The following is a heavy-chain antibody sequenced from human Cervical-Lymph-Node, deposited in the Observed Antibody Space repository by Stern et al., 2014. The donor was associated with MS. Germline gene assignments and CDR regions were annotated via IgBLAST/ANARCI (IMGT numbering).Heavy chain of an antibody. J-gene: IGHJ4*02. CDR3: AKGPRPFTATTRGLDY. Sequence: VQLVQSGGGLVQPGGSLRLSCAASEFTFNNYAISWVRQAPWKGLEWVSAISGSGRNPYYAASVKGRFPVSRDNPKNTLFLQMNSRRAEDTAVYYCAKGPRPFTATTRGLDYWGQGTLVTVSS. V-gene: IGHV3-23*04. CDR2: ISGSGRNP. CDR1: EFTFNNYA. D-gene: IGHD4-17*01.